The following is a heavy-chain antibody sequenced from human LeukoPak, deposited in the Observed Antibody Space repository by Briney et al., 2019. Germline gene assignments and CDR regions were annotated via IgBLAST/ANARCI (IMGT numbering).Heavy chain of an antibody. V-gene: IGHV3-23*01. CDR3: AKPYYYDSSGYSQPKFDY. D-gene: IGHD3-22*01. Sequence: GGSLRLSCAASGFTFSSYAMSWVRQAPGKGLEWVSAISGSGGSTYYADSVKGRFTISRDNSKNTLYLQMNSLRAEDTAVYYCAKPYYYDSSGYSQPKFDYWGQGTLVTVSS. CDR1: GFTFSSYA. J-gene: IGHJ4*02. CDR2: ISGSGGST.